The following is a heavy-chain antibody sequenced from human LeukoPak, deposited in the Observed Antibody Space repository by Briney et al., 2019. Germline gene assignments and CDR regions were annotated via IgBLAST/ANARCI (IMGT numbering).Heavy chain of an antibody. J-gene: IGHJ4*02. V-gene: IGHV4-59*01. CDR2: IYYSGST. Sequence: SETLSLTCTVSGGSISSYYWSWIRQPPGKGLEWIGYIYYSGSTSYNPSLKSRVTISVDTSKNQFSLKLSSVTAADTAVHYCARYIASTGLAHLDYWGQGTLVTVSS. CDR1: GGSISSYY. CDR3: ARYIASTGLAHLDY. D-gene: IGHD6-13*01.